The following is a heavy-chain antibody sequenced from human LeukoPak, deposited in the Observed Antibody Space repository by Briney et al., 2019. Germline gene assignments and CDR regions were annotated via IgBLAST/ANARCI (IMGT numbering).Heavy chain of an antibody. Sequence: GGSLRLSCAGSGFTFSNSWMGWVRQAPGKGLQWVANIKTDGSEKYYVDSVKGRFTISRDNAKNSLYLQMNSLRAEDTAVYYCATYSSLNRREFQYWGQGTLLTVSS. J-gene: IGHJ1*01. D-gene: IGHD3-22*01. CDR2: IKTDGSEK. V-gene: IGHV3-7*01. CDR3: ATYSSLNRREFQY. CDR1: GFTFSNSW.